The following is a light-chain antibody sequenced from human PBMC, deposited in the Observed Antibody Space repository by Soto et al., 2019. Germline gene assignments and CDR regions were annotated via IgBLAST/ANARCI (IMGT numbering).Light chain of an antibody. CDR3: QQHNSSPVP. Sequence: ILVAQSPDTLSVCPGASGTLSFMASQSTSSHLAWCLLIPGQAPWLVFYGVSARATGMPARFCGSGSGTEFTITFSSLQSECFAVWICQQHNSSPVPVGQGTRLEF. CDR2: GVS. J-gene: IGKJ5*01. CDR1: QSTSSH. V-gene: IGKV3-15*01.